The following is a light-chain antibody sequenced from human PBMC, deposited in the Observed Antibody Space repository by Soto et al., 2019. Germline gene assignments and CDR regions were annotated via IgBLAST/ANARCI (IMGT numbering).Light chain of an antibody. V-gene: IGKV3-20*01. CDR1: QSVSSSC. J-gene: IGKJ5*01. CDR2: DAY. Sequence: EIVLTQSPGTLSLSPGERATLSCRASQSVSSSCLGWYQQKPGQAPRLLIYDAYSRVTGSPDRFSGSGSGTDFTLNISRLEPEDFAVYYCQHYCSSPITFGQGTRLEIK. CDR3: QHYCSSPIT.